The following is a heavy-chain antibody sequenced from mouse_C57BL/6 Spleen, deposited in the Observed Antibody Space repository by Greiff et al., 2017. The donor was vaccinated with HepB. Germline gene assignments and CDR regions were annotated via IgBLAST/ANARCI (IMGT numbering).Heavy chain of an antibody. D-gene: IGHD2-3*01. V-gene: IGHV1-61*01. CDR1: GYTFTSYW. J-gene: IGHJ3*01. CDR3: ARDWLLRGGFAY. Sequence: QVQLQQPGAELVRPGSSVKLSCKASGYTFTSYWMDWVKQRPGQGLEWIGNIYPSDSETHYNQKFKDKATLTVDKSSSTAYMQLSSLTSEDSAVYYCARDWLLRGGFAYWGQGTLVTVSA. CDR2: IYPSDSET.